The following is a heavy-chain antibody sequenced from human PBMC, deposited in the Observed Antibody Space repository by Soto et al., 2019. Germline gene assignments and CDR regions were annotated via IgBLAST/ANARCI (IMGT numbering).Heavy chain of an antibody. Sequence: QLQLQESGPGLVKPSETLSLTCTVSNGSISSSNYHWGWIRQAPGKGLECIGSIYYSGTTYYNPSLKSRVTISVETSKNQSSLKLSSVTAADTAVYYCARRKHGDSSGWGEFDYWGQGTLVTVSS. D-gene: IGHD6-19*01. CDR1: NGSISSSNYH. J-gene: IGHJ4*02. V-gene: IGHV4-39*01. CDR3: ARRKHGDSSGWGEFDY. CDR2: IYYSGTT.